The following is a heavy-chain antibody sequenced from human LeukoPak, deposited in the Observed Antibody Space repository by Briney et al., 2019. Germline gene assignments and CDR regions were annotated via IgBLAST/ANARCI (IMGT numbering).Heavy chain of an antibody. CDR1: GFTFSSYG. V-gene: IGHV3-33*01. J-gene: IGHJ4*02. D-gene: IGHD5-18*01. CDR3: ARDSDTAMVTPPFDY. Sequence: GRSLRLSCAASGFTFSSYGMHWVRQAPGKGLEWVAVIWYDGSSKYYADSVKGRFTISRDNFKNTLYVQMNSLRAEDTAVYYCARDSDTAMVTPPFDYWGQGILVSVSS. CDR2: IWYDGSSK.